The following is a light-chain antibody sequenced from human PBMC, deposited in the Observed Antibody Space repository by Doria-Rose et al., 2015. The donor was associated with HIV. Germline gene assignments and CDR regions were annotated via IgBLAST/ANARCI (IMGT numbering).Light chain of an antibody. Sequence: TQSPESLGMPLGERATLNCKSNQSLLYTSKNYLAWYQQKPGQPPKLLIYWASTRQSGVPARFSGSGSGTDFTLTISSLEAEDVAVYYCQQYYDTPSFGPGTTVDI. CDR2: WAS. CDR1: QSLLYTSKNY. J-gene: IGKJ3*01. CDR3: QQYYDTPS. V-gene: IGKV4-1*01.